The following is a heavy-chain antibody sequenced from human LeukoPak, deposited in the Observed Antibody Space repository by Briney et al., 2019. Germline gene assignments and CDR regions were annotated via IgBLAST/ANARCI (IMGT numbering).Heavy chain of an antibody. CDR2: IYYSGTT. J-gene: IGHJ4*02. Sequence: PSETLSLTCTVSGGSISSYYWSWIRQPPGKGLEWIGYIYYSGTTNYNPPLKSRVTISVDTSKNQFSLKLSSVTAADTAVYYCARGVYIAAAQYGYLGQGTLVTVSS. CDR3: ARGVYIAAAQYGY. V-gene: IGHV4-59*01. D-gene: IGHD6-13*01. CDR1: GGSISSYY.